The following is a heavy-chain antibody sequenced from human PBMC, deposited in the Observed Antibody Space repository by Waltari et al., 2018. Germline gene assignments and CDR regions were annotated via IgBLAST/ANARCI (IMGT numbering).Heavy chain of an antibody. Sequence: EVQLVQSGAEVKKPEASLRITWEGSGYSFTSHWVSWVRQRPGKGLEWVGRIDPSDSFRNYGPAFEGHVTISVDQSLRTAYLQWDSLKASDTAIYYCVRHRTTYPLEIDYWGQGTLVTVSS. CDR1: GYSFTSHW. J-gene: IGHJ4*02. D-gene: IGHD2-2*01. CDR2: IDPSDSFR. CDR3: VRHRTTYPLEIDY. V-gene: IGHV5-10-1*01.